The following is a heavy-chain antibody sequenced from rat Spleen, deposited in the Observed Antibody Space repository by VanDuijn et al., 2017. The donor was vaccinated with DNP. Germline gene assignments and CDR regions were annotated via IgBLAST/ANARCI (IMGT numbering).Heavy chain of an antibody. J-gene: IGHJ2*01. CDR2: ITYSGST. CDR3: ERWGTYFDY. V-gene: IGHV3-1*01. CDR1: GYPITSNY. Sequence: EVQLQESGPGLVKPSQSLSLTCSVTGYPITSNYWGWIRQFPGNKMEYIGHITYSGSTNYNPSLKSRISITRETWKNQFFLQLNSVTTEDTATYYCERWGTYFDYWGQGVMVTVSA.